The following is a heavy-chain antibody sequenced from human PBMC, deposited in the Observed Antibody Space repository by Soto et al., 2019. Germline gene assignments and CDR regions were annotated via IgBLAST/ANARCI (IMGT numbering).Heavy chain of an antibody. J-gene: IGHJ3*02. Sequence: QVQLVQSGAEVKKPGSSVKVSCKSSGGTFSSYTISWVRQAPGQGLEWMGRIIPILGIANYAQKFQGRVTITPDKSTRTAYVELSRLRSEEPAVYYCARVPYSRNGEGDAFDIWGPGTMVSVSS. CDR3: ARVPYSRNGEGDAFDI. CDR2: IIPILGIA. CDR1: GGTFSSYT. D-gene: IGHD1-1*01. V-gene: IGHV1-69*02.